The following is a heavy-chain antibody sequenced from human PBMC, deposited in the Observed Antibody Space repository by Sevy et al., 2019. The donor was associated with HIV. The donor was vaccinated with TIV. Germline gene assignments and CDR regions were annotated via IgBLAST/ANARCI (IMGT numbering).Heavy chain of an antibody. D-gene: IGHD2-15*01. J-gene: IGHJ5*02. Sequence: ASVKVSCETSGYTFTYYYIHWVRQAPGQGLEWMGWINPSSGGTQYAQKFQGRVSVTRDTSRRTSYMELRRLRSDDTALYYCARQVDNWFDPWGQGTPVTVSS. V-gene: IGHV1-2*02. CDR1: GYTFTYYY. CDR3: ARQVDNWFDP. CDR2: INPSSGGT.